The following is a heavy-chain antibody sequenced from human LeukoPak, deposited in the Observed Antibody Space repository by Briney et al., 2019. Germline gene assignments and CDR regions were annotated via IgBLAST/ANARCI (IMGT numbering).Heavy chain of an antibody. CDR3: ARDRDSSGYGDAFDI. D-gene: IGHD3-22*01. Sequence: PSETLSLTCTVSGGSISSYYWSWIRQPAGKGLEWIGRIYTSGSTNYNPSLKSRVTMSVDTSKNQFSLKLSSVTAADTAVYYCARDRDSSGYGDAFDIWGQGTMVTVSS. CDR1: GGSISSYY. J-gene: IGHJ3*02. V-gene: IGHV4-4*07. CDR2: IYTSGST.